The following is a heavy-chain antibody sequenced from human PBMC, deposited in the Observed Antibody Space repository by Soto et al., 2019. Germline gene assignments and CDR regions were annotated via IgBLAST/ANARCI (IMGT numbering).Heavy chain of an antibody. J-gene: IGHJ6*02. Sequence: ASVKVSCKAAGYTLTSYYVHWVRQAPGQGLEWMGIINPSGGSTTYAQKFQGRVTMTRDTSTSTVYMELSSLGSEDTAVYNCARGGAAPSYYNHAMDVWGQ. D-gene: IGHD6-6*01. CDR2: INPSGGST. CDR1: GYTLTSYY. CDR3: ARGGAAPSYYNHAMDV. V-gene: IGHV1-46*01.